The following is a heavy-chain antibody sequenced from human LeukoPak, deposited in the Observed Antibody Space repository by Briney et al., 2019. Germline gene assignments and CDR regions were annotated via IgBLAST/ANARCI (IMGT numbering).Heavy chain of an antibody. V-gene: IGHV4-30-4*01. CDR2: IYYSGST. CDR3: ASSMDCSSTSCSELHAFDI. Sequence: SETLSLTCTVSGGSISNGDYYWSWIRQPPGKGLEWIGYIYYSGSTYYNPSLKSRVTISVDTSKNQFSLKLSSVTAADTAVYYCASSMDCSSTSCSELHAFDIWGQGTMVTVSS. CDR1: GGSISNGDYY. D-gene: IGHD2-2*01. J-gene: IGHJ3*02.